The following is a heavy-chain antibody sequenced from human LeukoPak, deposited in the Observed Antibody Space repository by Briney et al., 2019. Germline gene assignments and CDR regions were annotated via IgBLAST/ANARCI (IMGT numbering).Heavy chain of an antibody. Sequence: GGSLRPSCAASGFTFSSYAMSWVRQAPGKGLEWVSAISGSGGSTYYADSVKGRFTISRDNSKNTLYLQMNSLRAEDTAVYYCANQRGRGWPFDYWGQGTLVTVSS. J-gene: IGHJ4*02. CDR2: ISGSGGST. CDR3: ANQRGRGWPFDY. CDR1: GFTFSSYA. V-gene: IGHV3-23*01. D-gene: IGHD6-19*01.